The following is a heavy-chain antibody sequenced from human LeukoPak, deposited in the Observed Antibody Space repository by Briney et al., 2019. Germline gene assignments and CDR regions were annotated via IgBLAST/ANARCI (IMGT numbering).Heavy chain of an antibody. CDR2: ISSIST. D-gene: IGHD5-24*01. J-gene: IGHJ4*02. V-gene: IGHV3-11*06. Sequence: GGSLRLSCAASGFTFSDYYMNWIRQAPGKGLEWVSSISSISTYTAYADSLRGRFTISRDNSNNSLYLQMDSLRVEDTAVYYCARDLAPRSFDYWGQGALVTVSS. CDR3: ARDLAPRSFDY. CDR1: GFTFSDYY.